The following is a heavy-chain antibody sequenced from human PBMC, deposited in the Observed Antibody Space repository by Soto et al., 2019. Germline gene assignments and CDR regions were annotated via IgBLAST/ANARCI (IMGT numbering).Heavy chain of an antibody. CDR3: ARGTYYYGSGT. CDR2: INHSGST. V-gene: IGHV4-34*01. CDR1: GGSFSGYY. Sequence: QVQLQQWGAGLLKPSETLSLTCAVYGGSFSGYYWSWIRQPPGKGLEWIGEINHSGSTNYNPSLKSRVTRSVAPANNQFSLKLSSVTAADTAVYDCARGTYYYGSGTWGQGTLVTVSS. D-gene: IGHD3-10*01. J-gene: IGHJ5*02.